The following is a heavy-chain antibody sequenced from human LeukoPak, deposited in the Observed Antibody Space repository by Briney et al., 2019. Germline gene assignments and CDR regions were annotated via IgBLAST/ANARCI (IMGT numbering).Heavy chain of an antibody. CDR3: ARSGYSYGYYFDY. CDR2: INPNSGGT. Sequence: ASVKVSCKASGYTFTGYYMHWVRQAPGQGLEWMGWINPNSGGTNYAQKFQGRVTMTRDTSISTAYMELGRLRSDDTAVYYCARSGYSYGYYFDYWGQGTLVTVSS. J-gene: IGHJ4*02. D-gene: IGHD5-18*01. CDR1: GYTFTGYY. V-gene: IGHV1-2*02.